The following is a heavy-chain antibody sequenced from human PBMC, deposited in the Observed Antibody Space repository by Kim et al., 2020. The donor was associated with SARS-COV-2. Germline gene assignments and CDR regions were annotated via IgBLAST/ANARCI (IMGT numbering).Heavy chain of an antibody. CDR2: IHDSENS. J-gene: IGHJ6*01. D-gene: IGHD5-12*01. Sequence: SETLSLSCTVSGGSINGYYWNWIRQPPGKGLEWIGYIHDSENSNYNPSLKSRVTISVDTSKKQVSLKLSSVTAADTAVYYCARLPDAYSGYDYTAYYYHG. CDR1: GGSINGYY. CDR3: ARLPDAYSGYDYTAYYYHG. V-gene: IGHV4-59*08.